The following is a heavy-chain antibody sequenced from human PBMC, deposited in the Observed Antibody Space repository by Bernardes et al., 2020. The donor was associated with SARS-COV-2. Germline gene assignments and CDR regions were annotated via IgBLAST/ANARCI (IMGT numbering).Heavy chain of an antibody. D-gene: IGHD3-10*01. CDR2: IWYDGSNK. CDR1: GFTFSSYG. CDR3: ARNDLVYYYGSGPGADAFDI. V-gene: IGHV3-33*01. J-gene: IGHJ3*02. Sequence: GGSLRLSCAASGFTFSSYGMHWVRQAPGKGLEWVAVIWYDGSNKYYADSVKGRFTISRDNSKNTLYLQMNSLRAEDTAVYYCARNDLVYYYGSGPGADAFDIWGKGTMVTVSS.